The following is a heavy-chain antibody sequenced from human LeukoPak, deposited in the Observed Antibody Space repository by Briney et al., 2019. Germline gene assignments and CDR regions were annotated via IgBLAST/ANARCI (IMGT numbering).Heavy chain of an antibody. V-gene: IGHV3-74*01. CDR1: GFTLSSYW. J-gene: IGHJ4*02. Sequence: GGSLRLSCAASGFTLSSYWMHWVRQAPGKGLMWVSRIKGDGSYTTHADSVKGRFTISRDNAKNTLYLQMNSLRAENTAIYYCSRGASSANHDYWGQGTLVTVSA. CDR2: IKGDGSYT. D-gene: IGHD6-25*01. CDR3: SRGASSANHDY.